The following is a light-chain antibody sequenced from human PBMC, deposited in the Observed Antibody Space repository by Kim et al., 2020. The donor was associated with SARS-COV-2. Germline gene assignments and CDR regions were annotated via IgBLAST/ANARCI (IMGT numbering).Light chain of an antibody. CDR3: NSYTSTTSYV. J-gene: IGLJ1*01. CDR2: DVT. CDR1: SSDVGGYQY. V-gene: IGLV2-14*03. Sequence: QSALTQPASVTGSPGQSITISCKGSSSDVGGYQYVSWYQQYPGKAPQLIIYDVTKRPSGISDRFSGSKSGDTSSLTISGLQAEDEADYYCNSYTSTTSYVFGSGTKVTVL.